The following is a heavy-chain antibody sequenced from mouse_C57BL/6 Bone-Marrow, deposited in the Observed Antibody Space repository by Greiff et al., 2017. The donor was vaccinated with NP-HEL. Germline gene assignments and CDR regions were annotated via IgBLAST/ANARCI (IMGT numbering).Heavy chain of an antibody. D-gene: IGHD2-4*01. Sequence: DVKLQESGPELVKPGDSVKISCKASGYSFTGYFMNWVMQSHGKSLEWIGRINPYNGDTFYNQKFKGKATLTVDKSSSTAHMELRSLTSEDSAVYYCARGEKKLRRGDYYAMDYWGQGTSVTVSS. CDR1: GYSFTGYF. J-gene: IGHJ4*01. CDR3: ARGEKKLRRGDYYAMDY. CDR2: INPYNGDT. V-gene: IGHV1-20*01.